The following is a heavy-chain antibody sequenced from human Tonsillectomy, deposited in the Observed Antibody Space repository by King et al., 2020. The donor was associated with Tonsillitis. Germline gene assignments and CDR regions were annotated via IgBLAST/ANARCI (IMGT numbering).Heavy chain of an antibody. Sequence: QVQLQESGPGLVKPSETLSLTCTVSGGSISSYYWSWIRQPPGKGLEWIGYIYYSGSTNYNPSLKSRVTISVDTSKNQFSLKLSSVTAADTAVYYCARGVGENGYWGQGTLVTVSS. D-gene: IGHD3-16*01. CDR3: ARGVGENGY. J-gene: IGHJ4*02. CDR1: GGSISSYY. V-gene: IGHV4-59*01. CDR2: IYYSGST.